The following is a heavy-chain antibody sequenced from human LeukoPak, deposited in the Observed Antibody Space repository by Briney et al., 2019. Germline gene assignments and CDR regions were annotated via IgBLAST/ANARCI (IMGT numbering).Heavy chain of an antibody. V-gene: IGHV4-30-2*01. CDR2: IYHSGST. D-gene: IGHD7-27*01. Sequence: PSETLSLTCTVSGGSISSGGYYWSWIRQPPGKGLEWIGYIYHSGSTYYNPSLKSRVTISVDRSKNQFSLKLSSVTAADTAVYYCARDLRNSLNWGWCWFDPWGQGTLVTVSS. J-gene: IGHJ5*02. CDR1: GGSISSGGYY. CDR3: ARDLRNSLNWGWCWFDP.